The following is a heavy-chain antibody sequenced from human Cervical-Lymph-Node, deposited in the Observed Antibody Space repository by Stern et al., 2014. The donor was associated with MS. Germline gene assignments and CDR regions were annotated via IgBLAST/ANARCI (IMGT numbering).Heavy chain of an antibody. J-gene: IGHJ4*02. CDR2: ISSSSKNI. CDR3: ARSRPGGSYFDY. V-gene: IGHV3-21*01. D-gene: IGHD1-26*01. CDR1: GFTFSDFS. Sequence: EVQLVESGGGLVKPGESLSLSCAASGFTFSDFSMNWVRQAPGKGLEWVSSISSSSKNIYYADSLKGRFTISRDNAKNSLYLQMSSLRVEDTAVYYCARSRPGGSYFDYWAQGIVVTVSS.